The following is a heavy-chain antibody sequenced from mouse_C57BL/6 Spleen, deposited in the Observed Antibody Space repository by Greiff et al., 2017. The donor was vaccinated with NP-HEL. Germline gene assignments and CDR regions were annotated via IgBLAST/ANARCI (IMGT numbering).Heavy chain of an antibody. J-gene: IGHJ3*01. D-gene: IGHD6-2*01. CDR3: AILSEPWFAY. Sequence: EVQLVESGGGLVKPGGSLKLSCAASGFTFSDYGMHWVRQAPEKGLEWVAYISSGSSTIYYADTVKGRFTISRDNAKNTLFLQMTSLRSEDTAMYYCAILSEPWFAYWGQGTLVTVSA. V-gene: IGHV5-17*01. CDR2: ISSGSSTI. CDR1: GFTFSDYG.